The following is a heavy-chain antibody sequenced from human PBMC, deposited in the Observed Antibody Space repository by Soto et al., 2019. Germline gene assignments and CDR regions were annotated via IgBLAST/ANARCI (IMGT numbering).Heavy chain of an antibody. Sequence: ASVKVSCKASGGTFSSYAISWVRQAPGQGLEWMGGIIPIFGTANYAQKFQGRVTITADESTSTAYMELSSLRSEDTAVYYCARHIVVVTYYYYYGVDVWGQGTTVTVSS. CDR3: ARHIVVVTYYYYYGVDV. CDR2: IIPIFGTA. CDR1: GGTFSSYA. J-gene: IGHJ6*02. V-gene: IGHV1-69*13. D-gene: IGHD2-21*02.